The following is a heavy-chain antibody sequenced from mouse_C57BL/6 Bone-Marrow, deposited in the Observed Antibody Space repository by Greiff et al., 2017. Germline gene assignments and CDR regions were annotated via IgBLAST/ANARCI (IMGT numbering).Heavy chain of an antibody. D-gene: IGHD1-1*01. CDR2: IDPENGDT. J-gene: IGHJ4*01. CDR3: TTQGLDYYGSSYEDYAMDY. Sequence: VQLQQSGAELVRPGASVKLSCTASGFNIKDDYMHWVKQRPEQGLEWIGWIDPENGDTEYASKFQGKATITADTSSNTAYLQLSSLTSGDTAVYYCTTQGLDYYGSSYEDYAMDYWGQGTSVTVAS. CDR1: GFNIKDDY. V-gene: IGHV14-4*01.